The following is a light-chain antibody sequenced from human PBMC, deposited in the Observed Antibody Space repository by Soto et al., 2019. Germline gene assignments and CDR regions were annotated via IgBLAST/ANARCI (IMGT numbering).Light chain of an antibody. V-gene: IGLV2-23*02. J-gene: IGLJ1*01. Sequence: QSALTQPASVSGSPGQSITISCTGTSSDVGSYNLVSWYQQHPGKAPKLMIYEVSKRPSGVSNRFSGSKSGNTASLTISGLQSEDEADYYCCSYAGSLYGFETGTKVTVL. CDR3: CSYAGSLYG. CDR1: SSDVGSYNL. CDR2: EVS.